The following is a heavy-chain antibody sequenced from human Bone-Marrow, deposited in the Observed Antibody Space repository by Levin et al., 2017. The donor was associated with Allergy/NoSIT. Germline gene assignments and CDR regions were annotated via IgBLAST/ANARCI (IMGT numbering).Heavy chain of an antibody. CDR2: IWWNGSKR. D-gene: IGHD2-15*01. V-gene: IGHV3-33*01. CDR1: GFTFSRYG. CDR3: ARDADTKEKYSQLDY. J-gene: IGHJ4*01. Sequence: PGGSLRLSCETYGFTFSRYGMHWVRQAPGKGLEWVAVIWWNGSKRYYGDSVRGRFTVSRDRSKTYLQMSGLRVEDTALYFCARDADTKEKYSQLDYWGHGTLVSVSS.